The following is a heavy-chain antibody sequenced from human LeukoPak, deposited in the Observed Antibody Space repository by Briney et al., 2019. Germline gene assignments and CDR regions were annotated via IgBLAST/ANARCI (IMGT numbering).Heavy chain of an antibody. CDR3: ARGPSSYFYMDV. Sequence: GGSLRLSCAGSGFAFSDYTMHWVRQGPGKGLEYVSAITANARSKYHADSVRGRFTISRDNSKDTLYLQMGSLRPEDTAVYYCARGPSSYFYMDVWGKGTTVTISS. CDR1: GFAFSDYT. V-gene: IGHV3-64*02. CDR2: ITANARSK. J-gene: IGHJ6*03.